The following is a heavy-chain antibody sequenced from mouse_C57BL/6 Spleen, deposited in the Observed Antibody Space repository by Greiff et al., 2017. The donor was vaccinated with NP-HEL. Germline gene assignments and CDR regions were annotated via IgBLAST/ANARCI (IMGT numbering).Heavy chain of an antibody. Sequence: EVQLQQSGAELVRPGASVKLSCTASGFNIKDYYMHWVKQRPEQGLEWIGRIDPEDGDTEYAPKFQGKATMTADTSSNTAYLQLSSLTSEDTAVYYFTTSYYYGSSYDWYFDVWGTGTTVTVSS. CDR2: IDPEDGDT. J-gene: IGHJ1*03. CDR3: TTSYYYGSSYDWYFDV. D-gene: IGHD1-1*01. V-gene: IGHV14-1*01. CDR1: GFNIKDYY.